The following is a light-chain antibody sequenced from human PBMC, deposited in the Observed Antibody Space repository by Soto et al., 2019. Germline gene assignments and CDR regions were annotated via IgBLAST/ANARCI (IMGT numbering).Light chain of an antibody. J-gene: IGLJ3*02. CDR2: EVN. V-gene: IGLV2-14*01. Sequence: QSALTQPASVSGSPGQSITISCTGTSSDVGSYDYVSWYQHHPGKAPKLLIYEVNNRPSGVSNRFPGSKSGNTASLTISGLQAEDEAAYYCSSYTSTSFGVFGGGTKLTVL. CDR1: SSDVGSYDY. CDR3: SSYTSTSFGV.